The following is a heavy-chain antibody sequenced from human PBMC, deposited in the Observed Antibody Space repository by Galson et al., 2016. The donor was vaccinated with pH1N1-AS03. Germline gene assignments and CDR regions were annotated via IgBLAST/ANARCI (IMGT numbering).Heavy chain of an antibody. CDR2: IHPIDSDA. CDR3: ARHNEAATLSAPSDS. J-gene: IGHJ4*02. V-gene: IGHV5-51*01. Sequence: QSGAEVKQPGESLKISCKASEYLFTNSWIAWVRQMPGRGLEWMGFIHPIDSDARYNPSFEGQVTISADKSINTAYLQWSSLKASDTAIYYCARHNEAATLSAPSDSWGQGTLVTVSS. CDR1: EYLFTNSW. D-gene: IGHD6-25*01.